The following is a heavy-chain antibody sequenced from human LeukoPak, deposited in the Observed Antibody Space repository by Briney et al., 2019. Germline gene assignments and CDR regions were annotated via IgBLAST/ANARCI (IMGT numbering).Heavy chain of an antibody. CDR1: GGSFSGYH. CDR3: ARGPRRLDP. Sequence: SETLSLTCAVHGGSFSGYHWNWIRQSPGEGLEWIGEINDRGRTNYNPSLKSRVTISVDTSKNQFSLKLSSVTAADTAVYYCARGPRRLDPWGQGTLVTVSS. V-gene: IGHV4-34*01. CDR2: INDRGRT. J-gene: IGHJ5*02.